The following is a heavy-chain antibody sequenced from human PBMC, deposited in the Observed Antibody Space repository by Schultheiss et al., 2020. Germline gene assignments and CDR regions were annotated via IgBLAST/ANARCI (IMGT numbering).Heavy chain of an antibody. J-gene: IGHJ6*03. D-gene: IGHD2-2*03. V-gene: IGHV3-33*01. Sequence: GGSLRLSCAASGFTFSSYGMHWVRQAPGKGLEWVAVIWYDGSNKYYADSVKGRFTISRDNSKNTLYLQMNSLRAEDTAVYYCARDRRVGYCSSTSCGNYYYYMDVWGKGTTVTVSS. CDR2: IWYDGSNK. CDR3: ARDRRVGYCSSTSCGNYYYYMDV. CDR1: GFTFSSYG.